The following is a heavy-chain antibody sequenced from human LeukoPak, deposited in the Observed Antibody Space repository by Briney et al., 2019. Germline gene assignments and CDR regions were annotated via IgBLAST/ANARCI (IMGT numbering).Heavy chain of an antibody. D-gene: IGHD5-18*01. CDR2: INHSGST. CDR3: ARGEELWFLYFDL. V-gene: IGHV4-34*01. CDR1: GGSFSGYY. Sequence: SETLSLTCAVYGGSFSGYYWSWIRQPLGKGLEWIGEINHSGSTNYNPSLKSRVTISVDTSKNQFSLKLSSVTAADTAVYYCARGEELWFLYFDLWGRGTLVTVSS. J-gene: IGHJ2*01.